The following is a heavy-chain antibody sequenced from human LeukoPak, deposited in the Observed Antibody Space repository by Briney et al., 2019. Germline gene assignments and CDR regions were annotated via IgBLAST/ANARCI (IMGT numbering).Heavy chain of an antibody. V-gene: IGHV3-21*01. CDR1: GLTFSRYS. CDR2: ISTSSYI. CDR3: ASEAKRGYSYGSPTDAFDI. Sequence: SGGSLRLSCAASGLTFSRYSMNWVRQAPGKGLEWVSSISTSSYIYYADSVKGRFTISRDNAKNSLYLQMNSLRADDTAVFYCASEAKRGYSYGSPTDAFDIWGQGTMVTVSS. J-gene: IGHJ3*02. D-gene: IGHD5-18*01.